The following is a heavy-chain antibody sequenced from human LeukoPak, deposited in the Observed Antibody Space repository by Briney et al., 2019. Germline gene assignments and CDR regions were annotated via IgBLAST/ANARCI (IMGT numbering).Heavy chain of an antibody. CDR2: INHSGST. Sequence: PSDTLSLTCAFYVGSFSVYYWSGIRQPPGKGLEGSGEINHSGSTNYNPSIKSRVTISVDTSKTQFSLKLSSVTAADTAVYYCARDSPIAAAGNHLYWFDPWGQGTLVTVSS. CDR3: ARDSPIAAAGNHLYWFDP. J-gene: IGHJ5*02. D-gene: IGHD6-13*01. V-gene: IGHV4-34*01. CDR1: VGSFSVYY.